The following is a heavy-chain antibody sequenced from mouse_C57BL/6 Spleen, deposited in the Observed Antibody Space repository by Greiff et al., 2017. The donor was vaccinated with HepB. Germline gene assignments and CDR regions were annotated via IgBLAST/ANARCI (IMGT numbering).Heavy chain of an antibody. CDR3: ARSAQATMDY. Sequence: EVQLVESGPGLVKPSQSLSLTCSVTGYSITSGYYWNWLRQFPGNKLEWMGYISYDGSNNYNPSLKNRIPITRDTSKNQFFLKLNSVTPEDTATYYCARSAQATMDYWGKGTTVTVSS. D-gene: IGHD3-2*02. CDR1: GYSITSGYY. V-gene: IGHV3-6*01. J-gene: IGHJ4*01. CDR2: ISYDGSN.